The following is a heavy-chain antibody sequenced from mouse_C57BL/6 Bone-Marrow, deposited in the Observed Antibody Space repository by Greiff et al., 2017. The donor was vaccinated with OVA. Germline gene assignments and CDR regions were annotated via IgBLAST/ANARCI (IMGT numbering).Heavy chain of an antibody. J-gene: IGHJ2*01. Sequence: EVKLMESGGGLVQPGGSLKLSCAASGFTFSDYYMYWVRQTPEKRLAWVASISTGGGSTYYPDTVQGRFTISRDNAKNTLYLQMSRLKSEDTAMYYCARRGYYGSTFDYWGQGTTLTVSS. CDR3: ARRGYYGSTFDY. CDR2: ISTGGGST. D-gene: IGHD1-1*01. CDR1: GFTFSDYY. V-gene: IGHV5-12*01.